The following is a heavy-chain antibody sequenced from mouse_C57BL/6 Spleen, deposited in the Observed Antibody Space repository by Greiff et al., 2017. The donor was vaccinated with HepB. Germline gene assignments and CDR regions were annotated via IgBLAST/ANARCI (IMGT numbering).Heavy chain of an antibody. CDR1: GYTFTSYW. Sequence: QVQLQQPGAELVKPGASVKMSCKASGYTFTSYWITWVKQRPGQGLEWIGDIYPGSGSTNYNEKFKSKATLTVDTSSSTAYMQLSSLTSEDSAVYYCARSGSYYGSSFRDYWGQGTTLTVSS. D-gene: IGHD1-1*01. CDR2: IYPGSGST. V-gene: IGHV1-55*01. J-gene: IGHJ2*01. CDR3: ARSGSYYGSSFRDY.